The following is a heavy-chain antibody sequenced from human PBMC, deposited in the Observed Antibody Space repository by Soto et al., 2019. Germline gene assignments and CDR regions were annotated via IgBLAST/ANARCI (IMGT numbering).Heavy chain of an antibody. V-gene: IGHV1-2*04. CDR1: GYTFTGYY. CDR2: INPNSGGT. D-gene: IGHD3-10*01. CDR3: ARDRTLWFGESYGMDV. Sequence: GASVKVSCKASGYTFTGYYMHWVRQAPGQGLEWMGWINPNSGGTNYAQKFQGWVTMTRDTSISTAYMELSRLRSDDTAVYYCARDRTLWFGESYGMDVWGQGTTVTVSS. J-gene: IGHJ6*02.